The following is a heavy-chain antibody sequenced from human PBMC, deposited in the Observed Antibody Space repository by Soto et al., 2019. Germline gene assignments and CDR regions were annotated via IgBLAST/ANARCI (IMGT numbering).Heavy chain of an antibody. CDR2: IIPIFGTA. J-gene: IGHJ4*02. V-gene: IGHV1-69*13. Sequence: ASVKVSCKASGGTFSSYAISWVRQAPGQGLEWMGGIIPIFGTANYAQKFQGRVTITADESTSTAYMEMSSLRSEDTAVYYCASPGSGSYYFYFDYWGQGTLVTVSS. D-gene: IGHD1-26*01. CDR3: ASPGSGSYYFYFDY. CDR1: GGTFSSYA.